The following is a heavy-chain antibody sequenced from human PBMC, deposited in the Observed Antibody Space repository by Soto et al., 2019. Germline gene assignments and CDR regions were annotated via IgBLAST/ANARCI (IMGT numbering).Heavy chain of an antibody. CDR1: GGSISSGGYY. CDR2: IYYSGST. D-gene: IGHD3-16*01. Sequence: SETLSLTCTVSGGSISSGGYYWSWIRQHPGKGLEWIGYIYYSGSTYYNPSLKSRVTISVDTSKNQFSLKLSSVTAADTAVYYCARAPAGEGTVLHYYYYYGMDVWGQGTTVTVSS. CDR3: ARAPAGEGTVLHYYYYYGMDV. J-gene: IGHJ6*02. V-gene: IGHV4-31*03.